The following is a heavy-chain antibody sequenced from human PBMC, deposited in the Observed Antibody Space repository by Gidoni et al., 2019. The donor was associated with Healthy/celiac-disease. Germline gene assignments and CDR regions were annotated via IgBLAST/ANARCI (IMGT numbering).Heavy chain of an antibody. CDR2: INPNSGGT. CDR3: ATLFWSGYYYYYGMDV. J-gene: IGHJ6*02. Sequence: QVQLVQSGAEVKKPGASVKVSCKASGYTFTGYYMHWVRQAPGQGLEWMGWINPNSGGTNDAQKFQGRVTMTRDTSISTAYMELSRLRSDDTAVYYCATLFWSGYYYYYGMDVWGQGTTVTVSS. CDR1: GYTFTGYY. V-gene: IGHV1-2*02. D-gene: IGHD3-3*01.